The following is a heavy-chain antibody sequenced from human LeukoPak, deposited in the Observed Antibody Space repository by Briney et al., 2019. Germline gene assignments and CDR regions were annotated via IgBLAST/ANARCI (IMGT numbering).Heavy chain of an antibody. Sequence: SETLSLTCTVSGGSISGYYWIRIRQSPGKGLEWIGSIHYSGSTNYNPSLKSRVTMSLDTSKNHLSLRLSSLTAADTAVYSCARGGDGYNYWFDPWGQGTLVTVSS. CDR3: ARGGDGYNYWFDP. J-gene: IGHJ5*02. CDR1: GGSISGYY. V-gene: IGHV4-59*01. CDR2: IHYSGST. D-gene: IGHD5-24*01.